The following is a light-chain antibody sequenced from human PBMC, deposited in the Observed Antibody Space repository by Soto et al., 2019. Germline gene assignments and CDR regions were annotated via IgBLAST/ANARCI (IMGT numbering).Light chain of an antibody. Sequence: SYELTQPPSVSVSPGQTARITCSGDALPKQYAYWYQQKPGQAPVLVIYKDSERPSGIPERFSGSSSGTTVTLTISGVQAEDEADYYCQSADSSGTYRVFGTGTKVTAL. CDR1: ALPKQY. CDR2: KDS. J-gene: IGLJ1*01. CDR3: QSADSSGTYRV. V-gene: IGLV3-25*02.